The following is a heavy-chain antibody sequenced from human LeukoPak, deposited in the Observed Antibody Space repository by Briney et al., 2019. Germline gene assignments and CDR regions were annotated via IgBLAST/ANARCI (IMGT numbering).Heavy chain of an antibody. J-gene: IGHJ4*02. CDR2: ISYDGSNK. Sequence: GGSLRLSCAASGFTFSSYAMHWVRQAPGKGLEWVAVISYDGSNKYYADSVKGRFTISRDNSKNTLYLQMNSLRAEDTAVYYCAREGRTAAGPDYWGQGTLVTVSS. V-gene: IGHV3-30-3*01. CDR3: AREGRTAAGPDY. CDR1: GFTFSSYA. D-gene: IGHD6-13*01.